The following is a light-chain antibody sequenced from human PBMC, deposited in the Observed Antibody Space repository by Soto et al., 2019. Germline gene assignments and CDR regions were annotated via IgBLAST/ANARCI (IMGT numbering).Light chain of an antibody. Sequence: DIQMTQSPSSLSASVGDRVTITCRASQSINRYLNWYQQKPGKAPKLLIYAASSLQSGVPSRFTGSGSGTDFTLTISSLQPEDFATYYCLQDYNYPLTFGGGTKVDIK. CDR1: QSINRY. CDR3: LQDYNYPLT. CDR2: AAS. J-gene: IGKJ4*01. V-gene: IGKV1-39*01.